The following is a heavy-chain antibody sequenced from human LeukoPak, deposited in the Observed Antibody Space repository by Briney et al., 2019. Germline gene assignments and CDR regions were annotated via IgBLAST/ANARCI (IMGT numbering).Heavy chain of an antibody. Sequence: GGSLRLSCAASGFTFSNAWMSWVRQAPGKGLEWVGRIKSKTDGGTTDYAAPVKGRFTISRDDSKNTLYLQMNGLKTEDTAVYYCTTDSELRFLEWSTHHYGMDVWGQGTTVTVSS. CDR2: IKSKTDGGTT. CDR1: GFTFSNAW. CDR3: TTDSELRFLEWSTHHYGMDV. J-gene: IGHJ6*02. D-gene: IGHD3-3*01. V-gene: IGHV3-15*01.